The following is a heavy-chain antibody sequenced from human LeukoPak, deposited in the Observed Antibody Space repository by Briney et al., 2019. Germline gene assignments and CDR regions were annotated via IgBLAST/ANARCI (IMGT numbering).Heavy chain of an antibody. Sequence: SETLSLTCTVSGGSISSYYWSWIRQPPRKGLEWIGYIYYSGSTNYNPSLKSRVTISVDTSKNQFSLTLSSVTAADTAVYYCARDPCSSTSCYPYWGQGTLVTVSS. D-gene: IGHD2-2*01. J-gene: IGHJ4*02. CDR3: ARDPCSSTSCYPY. CDR2: IYYSGST. CDR1: GGSISSYY. V-gene: IGHV4-59*01.